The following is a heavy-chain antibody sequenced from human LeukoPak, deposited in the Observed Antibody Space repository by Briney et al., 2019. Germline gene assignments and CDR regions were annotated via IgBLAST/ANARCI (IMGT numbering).Heavy chain of an antibody. CDR3: ARGDFRDITIFGVVRYYYMDV. Sequence: GASVKVSCKASGYTFTGYYMHWVRQAPGQGLEWMGWINPNSGGTNYAQKFQGRVTMTRDTSISTAYMELSRLRSDDTAVYYCARGDFRDITIFGVVRYYYMDVWGKGTTVTVSS. J-gene: IGHJ6*03. CDR1: GYTFTGYY. D-gene: IGHD3-3*01. V-gene: IGHV1-2*02. CDR2: INPNSGGT.